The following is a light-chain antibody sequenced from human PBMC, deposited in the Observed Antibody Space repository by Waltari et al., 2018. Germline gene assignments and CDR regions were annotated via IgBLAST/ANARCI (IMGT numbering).Light chain of an antibody. V-gene: IGKV2-30*02. CDR2: KVS. CDR3: MQGTQWPRT. CDR1: QSLVHSDGNTY. Sequence: DVVMTQSPLSLPVTLGQSASISCRLSQSLVHSDGNTYLNWFQPRPGQSPRRLIYKVSRRDSGVPDRFSGSGSGTDFTLKISRVEAEDVGVYYCMQGTQWPRTFGQGTKVQIE. J-gene: IGKJ1*01.